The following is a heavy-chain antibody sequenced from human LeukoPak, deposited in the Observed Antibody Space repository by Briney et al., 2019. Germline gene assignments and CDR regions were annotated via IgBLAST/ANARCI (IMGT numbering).Heavy chain of an antibody. V-gene: IGHV4-34*01. CDR3: ARGRSWGYSSSSRWFDP. J-gene: IGHJ5*02. CDR1: GGSFSGYY. D-gene: IGHD6-6*01. CDR2: TNHSGST. Sequence: SETLSLTCAVYGGSFSGYYWSWIRQPPGKGLEWIGETNHSGSTNYNPSLKSRVTISVDTSKNQFSLKLSSVTAADTAVYYCARGRSWGYSSSSRWFDPWGQGTLVTVSS.